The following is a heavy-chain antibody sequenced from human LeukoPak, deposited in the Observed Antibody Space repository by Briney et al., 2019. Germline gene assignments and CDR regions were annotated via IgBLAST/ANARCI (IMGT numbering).Heavy chain of an antibody. J-gene: IGHJ4*02. CDR2: IVGSGGTT. D-gene: IGHD5/OR15-5a*01. V-gene: IGHV3-23*01. Sequence: GGSLRLSCAASGFTFSTYGMDWVRQAPGKGLEWVSGIVGSGGTTYYADSVKGRFTISRDNSKNTLYLQMNSLRAEDTALYYCAKMSGYFDYWGRGTLVTVSS. CDR1: GFTFSTYG. CDR3: AKMSGYFDY.